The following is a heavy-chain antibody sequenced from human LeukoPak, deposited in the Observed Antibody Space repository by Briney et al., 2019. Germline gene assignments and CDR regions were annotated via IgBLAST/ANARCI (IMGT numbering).Heavy chain of an antibody. Sequence: GGSLTLSCAASGFTLRNHWMHWVRQTPGKGLVWVSRISSDGSSTTYADSVKRRFTISRDNAKNTLYLQMINLRAEDTAMYYCARDQRGTGRPVIDYWGQGTLVIVS. J-gene: IGHJ4*02. CDR2: ISSDGSST. CDR1: GFTLRNHW. CDR3: ARDQRGTGRPVIDY. D-gene: IGHD6-6*01. V-gene: IGHV3-74*03.